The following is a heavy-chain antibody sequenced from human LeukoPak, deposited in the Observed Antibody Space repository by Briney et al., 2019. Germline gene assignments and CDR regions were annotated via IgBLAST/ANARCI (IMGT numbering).Heavy chain of an antibody. V-gene: IGHV3-64*01. CDR1: GFTFSNYA. Sequence: GGSLRLSCAASGFTFSNYAMHWVRQAPGKGLEYVSAISDSGGSTYYANSVKGRFTISRDNSKNTLYLQMGSLRAEDMAMYYCARSAGRFGSGGSCYDYWGQGTPVTVSS. CDR2: ISDSGGST. CDR3: ARSAGRFGSGGSCYDY. D-gene: IGHD2-15*01. J-gene: IGHJ4*02.